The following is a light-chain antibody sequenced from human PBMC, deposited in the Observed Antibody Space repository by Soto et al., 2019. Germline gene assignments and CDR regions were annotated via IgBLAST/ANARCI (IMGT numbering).Light chain of an antibody. J-gene: IGKJ4*01. Sequence: DIQLTQSPSFLSASVGDRVTITCRASQGISSYLAWYQQKPGKAPKLLIYAASTLQRGAPSRFSGGGSGTEFTHTISSLQPEDFATYFCQQLISYPVTFGGGTKVEIK. CDR3: QQLISYPVT. CDR1: QGISSY. V-gene: IGKV1-9*01. CDR2: AAS.